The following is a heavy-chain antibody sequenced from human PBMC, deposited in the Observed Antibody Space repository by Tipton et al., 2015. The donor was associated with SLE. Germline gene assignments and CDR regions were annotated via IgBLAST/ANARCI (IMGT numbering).Heavy chain of an antibody. J-gene: IGHJ4*02. Sequence: TLSLTCTVSGAYISIYHWSWIRQPQGKGLEWIGYIYNSGSPNYNSGNTHYNPSLKSRVTILVDTSKNQFSLKLNSVTAADTAVYCCARIVYDEAYWGQGNLVTVSS. V-gene: IGHV4-59*07. CDR2: IYNSGSP. CDR1: GAYISIYH. CDR3: ARIVYDEAY. D-gene: IGHD5/OR15-5a*01.